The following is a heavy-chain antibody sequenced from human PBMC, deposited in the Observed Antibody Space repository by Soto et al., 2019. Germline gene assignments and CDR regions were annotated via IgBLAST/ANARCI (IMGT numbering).Heavy chain of an antibody. CDR2: MNPNSGNT. D-gene: IGHD4-17*01. J-gene: IGHJ4*02. V-gene: IGHV1-8*01. CDR1: GYIFTSYH. Sequence: QVQLVQSGAEVKKPGASVKVSCKASGYIFTSYHINWVRQATGQGLEWMGWMNPNSGNTGYAQNFQGXXTXTXXTSISTAYMELSSLRSEDTAVYYCARGDYGDYEDYWGQGTLVTVSS. CDR3: ARGDYGDYEDY.